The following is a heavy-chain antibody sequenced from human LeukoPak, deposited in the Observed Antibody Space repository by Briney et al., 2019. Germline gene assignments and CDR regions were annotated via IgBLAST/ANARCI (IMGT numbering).Heavy chain of an antibody. D-gene: IGHD5-24*01. CDR1: GGSFSGYY. Sequence: KASETLFLTCAVYGGSFSGYYWTWIRQPPGKGLEWVGEINHSGSTNYSPSLKSRVTISVDTSKNQFSLKLSSVTAADTAVYYCAREGRTEKFDSWVQGTLVTVSS. CDR3: AREGRTEKFDS. V-gene: IGHV4-34*01. CDR2: INHSGST. J-gene: IGHJ4*02.